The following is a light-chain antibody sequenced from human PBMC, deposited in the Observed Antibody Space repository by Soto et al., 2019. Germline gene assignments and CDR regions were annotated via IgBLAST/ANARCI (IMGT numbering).Light chain of an antibody. Sequence: DIQMTQSPSSLSASVGDRVTITCRANQRISNYLNWYQQKPGKAPNLVISAASSLQSGVPSRFSGGGSGTDFILTISSLQPEDFATYYCQQSYTSPWTFCQGTRVEIK. V-gene: IGKV1-39*01. CDR2: AAS. CDR1: QRISNY. CDR3: QQSYTSPWT. J-gene: IGKJ1*01.